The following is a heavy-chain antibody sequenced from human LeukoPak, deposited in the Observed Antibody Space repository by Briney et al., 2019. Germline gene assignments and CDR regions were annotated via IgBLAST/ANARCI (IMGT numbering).Heavy chain of an antibody. CDR3: AKDAHAYGSGGVPVFDL. D-gene: IGHD3-10*01. J-gene: IGHJ5*02. CDR2: ISGDGGST. Sequence: GGSLRLSCAASGFTFDDYAMHWVRQAPGKGLEWVSLISGDGGSTYYADSVKGRFTISRDNSKNSLYLQMNSLRTEDTALYYCAKDAHAYGSGGVPVFDLWGQGTLVTVSS. V-gene: IGHV3-43*02. CDR1: GFTFDDYA.